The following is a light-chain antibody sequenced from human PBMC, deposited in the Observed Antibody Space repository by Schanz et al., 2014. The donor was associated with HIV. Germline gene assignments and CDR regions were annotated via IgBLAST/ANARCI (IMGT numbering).Light chain of an antibody. V-gene: IGLV2-14*02. Sequence: QSALTQPASVSGSPGQSITISCTGTNSDVGSYDLVSWYQQHPGKAPKLMIYAVNRRTSGVPDRFSGAKSGNTAFLLVSGLQDEDEADYYCQSYDSSLSGSDVVFGGGTKLTVL. J-gene: IGLJ2*01. CDR1: NSDVGSYDL. CDR2: AVN. CDR3: QSYDSSLSGSDVV.